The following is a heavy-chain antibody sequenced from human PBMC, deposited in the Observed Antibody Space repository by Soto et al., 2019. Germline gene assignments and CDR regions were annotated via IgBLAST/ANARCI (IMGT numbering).Heavy chain of an antibody. Sequence: QMHLVESGGGVVQPGMSLRLSCAASGFTFTNHGIHWVRQAPGKGLEWVADISYNGINNKYADSVKGRFTVSRDNFEDTAYLQMNSLRAEDTAVYYCATGGGGEVHAPCFDYWGQGTLVTVSS. V-gene: IGHV3-30*03. CDR2: ISYNGINN. CDR1: GFTFTNHG. J-gene: IGHJ4*02. CDR3: ATGGGGEVHAPCFDY. D-gene: IGHD3-16*01.